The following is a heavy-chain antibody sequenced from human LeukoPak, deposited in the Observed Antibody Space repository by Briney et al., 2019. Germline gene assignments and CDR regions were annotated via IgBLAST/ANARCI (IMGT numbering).Heavy chain of an antibody. CDR2: ISYDGSNK. J-gene: IGHJ4*02. V-gene: IGHV3-30*04. CDR3: ARDHYGGKYFDY. CDR1: GFTFSNYA. D-gene: IGHD4-23*01. Sequence: GTSLRLSCAASGFTFSNYAMHWVRQASGKGLEWVSLISYDGSNKYYADSVKGRFTISRDNSKNTLYLQMSSLRAEDTAVYYCARDHYGGKYFDYWGQGTLVTVSS.